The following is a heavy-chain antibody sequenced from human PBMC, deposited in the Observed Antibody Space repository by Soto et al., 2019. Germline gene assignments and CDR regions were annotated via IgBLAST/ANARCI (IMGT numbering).Heavy chain of an antibody. D-gene: IGHD2-21*01. Sequence: SETLSLTCTVSGGSISSYYWSWIRQPPGKGLEWIGYIYYSGSTNYNPSLKSRVTISVDTSKNQSSLKLSSVTAADTAVYYCARIKGVKGAFDIWGQGTMVTVSS. CDR1: GGSISSYY. CDR2: IYYSGST. CDR3: ARIKGVKGAFDI. V-gene: IGHV4-59*01. J-gene: IGHJ3*02.